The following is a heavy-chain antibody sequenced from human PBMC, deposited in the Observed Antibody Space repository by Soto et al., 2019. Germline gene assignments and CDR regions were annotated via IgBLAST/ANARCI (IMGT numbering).Heavy chain of an antibody. V-gene: IGHV3-53*01. Sequence: PRGSLSLSCAASGFTLSSNYMIWVRQAPGKGPEWVSVIDTGGLTYYEDSVKGRFTISRDNSKNTLYLQMFSLRVEDTAVYYCVRERSGDLGAFDIWGPGTMVTVSS. CDR2: IDTGGLT. D-gene: IGHD7-27*01. J-gene: IGHJ3*02. CDR3: VRERSGDLGAFDI. CDR1: GFTLSSNY.